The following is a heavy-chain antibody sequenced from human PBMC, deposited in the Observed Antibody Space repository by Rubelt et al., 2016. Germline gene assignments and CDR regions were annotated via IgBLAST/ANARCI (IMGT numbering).Heavy chain of an antibody. J-gene: IGHJ3*02. Sequence: QVQLVQSGAEVKKPGASVKVSCKASGYTFTSYAMHWVRQAPGQRLEWMGWINAGNGNTKYSQKFQGRVTITRDTSASTSYMELSSLRSEDTAVYYCAGVVRDGLRKDAFDIWGQGTMVTVSS. V-gene: IGHV1-3*01. CDR2: INAGNGNT. D-gene: IGHD3-10*01. CDR1: GYTFTSYA. CDR3: AGVVRDGLRKDAFDI.